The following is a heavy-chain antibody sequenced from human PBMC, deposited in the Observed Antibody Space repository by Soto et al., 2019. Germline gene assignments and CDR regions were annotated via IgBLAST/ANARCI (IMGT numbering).Heavy chain of an antibody. D-gene: IGHD3-22*01. Sequence: LSLTCTVSGGSISSSSYYWGWIRQPPGKGLEWIGSIYYSGSTYYNPSLKSRVTISVDTSKNQFSLKLSSVTAADTAVYYCARPDYDSREYYYYGMDVWGQGTTVTVSS. J-gene: IGHJ6*02. CDR2: IYYSGST. V-gene: IGHV4-39*01. CDR3: ARPDYDSREYYYYGMDV. CDR1: GGSISSSSYY.